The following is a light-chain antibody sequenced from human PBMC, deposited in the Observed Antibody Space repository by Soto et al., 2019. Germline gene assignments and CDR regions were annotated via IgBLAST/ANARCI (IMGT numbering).Light chain of an antibody. Sequence: NFMLTQPHSVSESPGKTVTISCTGSSGSIASNYVQWYRQRPGSAPTTVIYEDNRRPSGVPDRFSGSIDSSSNSASLTISGLKTEDEADYYCQSYDTNIVVFGGRTKLTVL. CDR1: SGSIASNY. J-gene: IGLJ2*01. V-gene: IGLV6-57*02. CDR2: EDN. CDR3: QSYDTNIVV.